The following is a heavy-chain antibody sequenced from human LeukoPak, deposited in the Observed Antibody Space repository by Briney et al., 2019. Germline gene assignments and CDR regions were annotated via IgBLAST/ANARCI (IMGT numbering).Heavy chain of an antibody. D-gene: IGHD6-19*01. CDR3: ARGSGWYLY. J-gene: IGHJ4*02. Sequence: SETLSLTCTVSGGSTSNYFCTWLRQSAGKGLEWIGRIHTSGSTNYNPSLKSRVSMSVDTSKNQFSLKLSSVTAADTAVYYCARGSGWYLYWGQGTLVTVSS. CDR2: IHTSGST. CDR1: GGSTSNYF. V-gene: IGHV4-4*07.